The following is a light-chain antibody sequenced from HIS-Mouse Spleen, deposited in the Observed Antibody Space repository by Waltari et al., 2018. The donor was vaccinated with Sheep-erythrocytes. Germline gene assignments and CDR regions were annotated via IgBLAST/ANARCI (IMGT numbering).Light chain of an antibody. CDR1: SSDVGGYNY. V-gene: IGLV2-11*01. CDR3: CSYAGSYNHV. J-gene: IGLJ1*01. Sequence: QSALTQPRSVSGSPGQSVTISCTGTSSDVGGYNYVSWYQQHPGKAPKLMIYDGSKGPSGVPDRFSGSKTGNTASLTISGLQAEDEADYYCCSYAGSYNHVFATGTKVTVL. CDR2: DGS.